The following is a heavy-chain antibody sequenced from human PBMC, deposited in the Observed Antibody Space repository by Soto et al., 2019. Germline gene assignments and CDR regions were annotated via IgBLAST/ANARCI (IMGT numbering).Heavy chain of an antibody. CDR3: ARRARGQSSGDYLNGFDI. Sequence: GESLTISCEGSGYSFTNHWIAWVRPLPGKGLEWMGIIYPGDSETRYSPSFQGQVTISVDKSISTAYLQWSSLKASDTAMYYCARRARGQSSGDYLNGFDIWGQGTMVTVS. J-gene: IGHJ3*02. D-gene: IGHD3-22*01. CDR2: IYPGDSET. CDR1: GYSFTNHW. V-gene: IGHV5-51*01.